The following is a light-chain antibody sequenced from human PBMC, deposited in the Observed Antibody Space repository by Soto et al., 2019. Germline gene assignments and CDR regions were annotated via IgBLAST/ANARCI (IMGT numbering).Light chain of an antibody. CDR3: SSYTSKDTLV. V-gene: IGLV2-14*03. CDR1: SSDVGGYDH. Sequence: QSVLTQPASVSGSPGQSITISCTGTSSDVGGYDHVSWYQQHPGKAPKRIIYDVSIRPSGVSNRFSGSNSGNTASLVVSGLQAEDEAYYYCSSYTSKDTLVFGGGTKLTVL. CDR2: DVS. J-gene: IGLJ3*02.